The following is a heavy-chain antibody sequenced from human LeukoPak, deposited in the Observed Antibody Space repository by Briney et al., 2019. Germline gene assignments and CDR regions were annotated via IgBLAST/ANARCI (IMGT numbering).Heavy chain of an antibody. V-gene: IGHV4-30-4*08. CDR1: GGSISSGDYC. CDR3: ARGLLDYYDSSGYDY. D-gene: IGHD3-22*01. CDR2: IYYSGST. Sequence: SQTLSLTCTVSGGSISSGDYCWSWLRQPPGKGLEGIGYIYYSGSTYYNPSLKSRVTISVDTSKNQFSLKLSSVTAADTAVYYCARGLLDYYDSSGYDYWGQGTLVTVSS. J-gene: IGHJ4*02.